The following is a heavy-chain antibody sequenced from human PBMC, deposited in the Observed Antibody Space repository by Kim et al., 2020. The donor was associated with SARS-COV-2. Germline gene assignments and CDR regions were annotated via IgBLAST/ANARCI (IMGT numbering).Heavy chain of an antibody. Sequence: GGSLRLSCTASGFTFGDYAMSWFRQAPGKGLEWVGFIRSKAYGGTTEYAASVKGRFTISRDDSKSIAYLQMNSLKTEDTAVYYCTREGDIVLMVYAYDYWGQGTLVTVSS. CDR2: IRSKAYGGTT. CDR3: TREGDIVLMVYAYDY. J-gene: IGHJ4*02. CDR1: GFTFGDYA. D-gene: IGHD2-8*01. V-gene: IGHV3-49*03.